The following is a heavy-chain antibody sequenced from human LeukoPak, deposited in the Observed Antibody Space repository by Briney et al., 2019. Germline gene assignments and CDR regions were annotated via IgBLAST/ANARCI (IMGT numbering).Heavy chain of an antibody. Sequence: PGRSLRLSCAASGFTFDDYAMHWVRQAPGKGLEWVSGISWNSGSIGYADSVKGRFTISRDNAKNSLYLQMNSLRAEDTAVYYCARVENVEMATILDYWGQGTLVTVSS. J-gene: IGHJ4*02. D-gene: IGHD5-24*01. CDR1: GFTFDDYA. CDR2: ISWNSGSI. CDR3: ARVENVEMATILDY. V-gene: IGHV3-9*01.